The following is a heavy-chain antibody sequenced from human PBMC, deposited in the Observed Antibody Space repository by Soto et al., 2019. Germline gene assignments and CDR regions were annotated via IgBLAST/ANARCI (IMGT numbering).Heavy chain of an antibody. CDR3: ARASSGCGGRCYQRDYLYGMDV. J-gene: IGHJ6*02. Sequence: AVQVSCQASGGPFSTYAIIWVRQAPGQGLAWMGGIIPIFGTANYAQKFQGRVTLTADESTSTAYMELSSLISEDTAIYYCARASSGCGGRCYQRDYLYGMDVWGLGTTVTVSS. V-gene: IGHV1-69*13. CDR2: IIPIFGTA. CDR1: GGPFSTYA. D-gene: IGHD2-15*01.